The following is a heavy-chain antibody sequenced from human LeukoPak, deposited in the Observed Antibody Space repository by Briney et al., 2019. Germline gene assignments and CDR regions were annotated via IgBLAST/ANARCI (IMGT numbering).Heavy chain of an antibody. D-gene: IGHD5-12*01. CDR2: ISSSSSYI. Sequence: PGGSLRLSCAASGFTFSSYSMNWVRQAPGKGLEWVSSISSSSSYIYYADSVKGRFTISRDNAKNSLYLQMNSLSAEDTAVYYCARDAIYSGYDGAFDIWGQGTMVTVSS. J-gene: IGHJ3*02. CDR3: ARDAIYSGYDGAFDI. V-gene: IGHV3-21*01. CDR1: GFTFSSYS.